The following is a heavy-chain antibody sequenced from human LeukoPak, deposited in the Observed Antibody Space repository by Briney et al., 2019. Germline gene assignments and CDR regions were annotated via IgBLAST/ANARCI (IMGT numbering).Heavy chain of an antibody. J-gene: IGHJ4*02. D-gene: IGHD2-15*01. V-gene: IGHV4-59*01. CDR3: ARIGSGVVFDY. CDR2: IYYSGST. Sequence: PSETLSLTCTVSGGSISSYYWSWIRQPPGKGLEWIGYIYYSGSTNYNPSLKSRVTISVDTSKNQFSLKLSSVTAADTAVYYCARIGSGVVFDYWGQGTLVTVSS. CDR1: GGSISSYY.